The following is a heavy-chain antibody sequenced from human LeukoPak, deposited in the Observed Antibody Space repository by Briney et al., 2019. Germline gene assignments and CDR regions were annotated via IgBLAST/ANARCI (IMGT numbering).Heavy chain of an antibody. Sequence: SETLSLACPVSGGSISSYYWSWVRQPPGKGLEWVGYIYYSGSTNYNPSLKSRVTISVDTSKNQFSLKLSSVTAADTAVYYCARLIIGYYDSSGYYGYFDYWGQGTLVTVSS. D-gene: IGHD3-22*01. J-gene: IGHJ4*02. V-gene: IGHV4-59*08. CDR2: IYYSGST. CDR3: ARLIIGYYDSSGYYGYFDY. CDR1: GGSISSYY.